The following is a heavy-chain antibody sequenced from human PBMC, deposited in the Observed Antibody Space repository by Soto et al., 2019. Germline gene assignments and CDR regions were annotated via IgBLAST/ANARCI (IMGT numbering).Heavy chain of an antibody. J-gene: IGHJ5*02. CDR2: INPNSGGT. D-gene: IGHD6-13*01. CDR3: TARSFIAAIDNRSHNWFDP. CDR1: GYTFTCYY. Sequence: XSVKVSCKASGYTFTCYYMHWVRQAPGQGLEWMGWINPNSGGTNYAQKFQGRVTMTRDTSISTAYMELSRLRSDDTAVYYCTARSFIAAIDNRSHNWFDPWGQGTLVTVSS. V-gene: IGHV1-2*02.